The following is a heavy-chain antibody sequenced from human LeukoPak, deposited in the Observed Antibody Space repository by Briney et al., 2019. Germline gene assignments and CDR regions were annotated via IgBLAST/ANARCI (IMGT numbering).Heavy chain of an antibody. CDR3: TRDVTVTFDD. CDR2: IRSKAYGGTT. Sequence: GGSLRLSCTASGFTLGDYAMSWVRQAPGKGLEWVGFIRSKAYGGTTEYAASVKGRFTISRDDSKTIAYLQMNSLKTEDTAVYYCTRDVTVTFDDWGQGTLVTVSS. J-gene: IGHJ4*02. D-gene: IGHD4-17*01. V-gene: IGHV3-49*04. CDR1: GFTLGDYA.